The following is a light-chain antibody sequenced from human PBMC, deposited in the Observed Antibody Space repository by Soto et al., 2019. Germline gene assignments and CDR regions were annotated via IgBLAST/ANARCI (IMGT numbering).Light chain of an antibody. J-gene: IGLJ1*01. V-gene: IGLV2-14*01. CDR3: SSYTSSSTPYV. CDR2: EVS. CDR1: SSDVGGYNY. Sequence: LTQPASVSGSAGQSITISCTGTSSDVGGYNYVSWYQQHPGKAPKLMIYEVSNRPSGVSNRFSGSKSGNTASLTISGLQAEDEAVYYCSSYTSSSTPYVFGTGTKVTVL.